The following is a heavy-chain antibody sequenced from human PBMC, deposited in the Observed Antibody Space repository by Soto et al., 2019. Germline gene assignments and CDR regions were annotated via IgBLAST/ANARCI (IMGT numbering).Heavy chain of an antibody. CDR3: ARHPRIAARPGVFDY. V-gene: IGHV4-39*01. J-gene: IGHJ4*02. Sequence: SETLSLTCTVSGGSISSSSYYWGWIRQPPGKGLEWIGSIYYSGSTYYNPSLKSRVTISVDTSKNQFSLKLSSVTAADTALYYCARHPRIAARPGVFDYWGQGTLVTVSS. D-gene: IGHD6-6*01. CDR1: GGSISSSSYY. CDR2: IYYSGST.